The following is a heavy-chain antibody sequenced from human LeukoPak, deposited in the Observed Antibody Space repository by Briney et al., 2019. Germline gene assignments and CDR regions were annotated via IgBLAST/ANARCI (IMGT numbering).Heavy chain of an antibody. D-gene: IGHD3-22*01. J-gene: IGHJ3*02. CDR3: ARDYYDSSGYRHDAFDI. V-gene: IGHV3-53*01. Sequence: PGGSLRLSCAASEFTVSSNYMSWVRQAPGQGLEWVSVIYSGGSTYYADSVKGRFTISRDNSKNTLYLQMNSLRAEDTAVYYCARDYYDSSGYRHDAFDIWGQGTMVTVSS. CDR1: EFTVSSNY. CDR2: IYSGGST.